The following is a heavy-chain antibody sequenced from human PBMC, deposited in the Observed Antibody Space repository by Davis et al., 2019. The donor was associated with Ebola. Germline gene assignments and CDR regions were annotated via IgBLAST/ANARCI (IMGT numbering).Heavy chain of an antibody. D-gene: IGHD4-17*01. CDR2: IYHSGST. J-gene: IGHJ5*02. CDR3: ARETTTVTTGWFDP. Sequence: LRLSCAVSGGSISSGGYSWSWIRQPPGKGLEWIGYIYHSGSTYYNPSLRSRVTISVDTSKNQFSLKLSSVTAADTAVYYCARETTTVTTGWFDPWGQGTLVTVSS. V-gene: IGHV4-30-2*05. CDR1: GGSISSGGYS.